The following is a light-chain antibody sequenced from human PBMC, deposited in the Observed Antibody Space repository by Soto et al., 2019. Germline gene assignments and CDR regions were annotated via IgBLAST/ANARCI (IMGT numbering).Light chain of an antibody. Sequence: EIVMTQSPATLSVSPGERATLSCRASQSVSSNLAWYQQKPGQASRLLIYGASTRATGIPARLSGSGSGTEFTLTISSLQSEDFAVYYCQQYNKWPLTFGGGTKVEIK. CDR3: QQYNKWPLT. CDR2: GAS. CDR1: QSVSSN. J-gene: IGKJ4*01. V-gene: IGKV3-15*01.